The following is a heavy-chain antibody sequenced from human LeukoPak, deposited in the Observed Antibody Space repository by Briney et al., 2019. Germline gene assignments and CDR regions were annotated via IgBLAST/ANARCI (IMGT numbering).Heavy chain of an antibody. V-gene: IGHV3-7*01. CDR2: IKQDGSEK. D-gene: IGHD2-2*02. Sequence: GGSLRLSCAASGFTFSRYWMTWVRQAPGKGLEWVANIKQDGSEKYYVDSVKGRFTISRDNAKNSLYLQMNSLRAEDTAVYYCARSTAVPHFQDWGQGTLVTVSS. CDR3: ARSTAVPHFQD. J-gene: IGHJ1*01. CDR1: GFTFSRYW.